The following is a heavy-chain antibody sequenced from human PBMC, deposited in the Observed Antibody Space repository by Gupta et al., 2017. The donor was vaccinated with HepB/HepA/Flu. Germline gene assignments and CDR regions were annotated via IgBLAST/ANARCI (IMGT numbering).Heavy chain of an antibody. CDR1: GFSISSNY. Sequence: VQLVESGGGLVQPGGSLRLSCAASGFSISSNYMTWVRQAPGKGLEWVSIIYSGGTTHYADPVKGRFTMSRHNSKDTFYLQMNSLRPEDTAVYYCSSGDYDYYGVEVWGQGTTVTVS. CDR3: SSGDYDYYGVEV. J-gene: IGHJ6*02. V-gene: IGHV3-53*04. CDR2: IYSGGTT. D-gene: IGHD2-15*01.